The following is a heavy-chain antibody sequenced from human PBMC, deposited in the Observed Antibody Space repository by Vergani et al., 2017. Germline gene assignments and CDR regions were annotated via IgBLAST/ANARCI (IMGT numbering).Heavy chain of an antibody. CDR1: GFTFSSYA. J-gene: IGHJ6*02. D-gene: IGHD4-23*01. CDR3: AKDPFGGSKPYYGMDV. Sequence: EVQLLESGGGLVQPGGSLRLSCAASGFTFSSYAMSWVRPAPGKGLEWVSAISGSGGSTSYADSVKGRFTISRDNSKNTLYLQVNSLRAEDPAVYYCAKDPFGGSKPYYGMDVWGQGTTVTVSS. V-gene: IGHV3-23*01. CDR2: ISGSGGST.